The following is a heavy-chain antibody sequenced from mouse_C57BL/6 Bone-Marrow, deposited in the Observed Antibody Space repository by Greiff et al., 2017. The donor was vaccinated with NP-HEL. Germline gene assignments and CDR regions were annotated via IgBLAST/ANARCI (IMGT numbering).Heavy chain of an antibody. Sequence: VQLQQSGPELVKPGASVKISCKASGYSFTSYYIHWVKQRPGQGLEWIGWIYPGSGNTKYNEKFKGKATLTADTSSSTAYMQLSGLTSEDSAGYYCARKNKAFDYWGQGTTLTVSS. CDR3: ARKNKAFDY. J-gene: IGHJ2*01. CDR1: GYSFTSYY. CDR2: IYPGSGNT. D-gene: IGHD5-2*01. V-gene: IGHV1-66*01.